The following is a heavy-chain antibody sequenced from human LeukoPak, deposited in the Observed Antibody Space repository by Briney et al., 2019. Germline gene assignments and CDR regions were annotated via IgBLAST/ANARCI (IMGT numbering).Heavy chain of an antibody. J-gene: IGHJ6*02. Sequence: SETLSLTCTVSGGSISSYYWSWIRQPPGKGLEWIGDITHSGSSNYNPSLKSRVTISVDTSKNQFSLKLSSVTAADTAVYYCARGRGYSSGWGAWYYGMDVWGQGTTVTVSS. D-gene: IGHD6-19*01. CDR3: ARGRGYSSGWGAWYYGMDV. V-gene: IGHV4-34*01. CDR2: ITHSGSS. CDR1: GGSISSYY.